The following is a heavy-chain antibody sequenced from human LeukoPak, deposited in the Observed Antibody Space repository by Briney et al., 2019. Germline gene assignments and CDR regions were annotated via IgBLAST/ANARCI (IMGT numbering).Heavy chain of an antibody. CDR1: GYSFTSYW. CDR3: ARLSSLNWFDP. J-gene: IGHJ5*02. V-gene: IGHV5-10-1*01. Sequence: GESLKISCKASGYSFTSYWITWVRQMPGKGLEWMGRIDPSDSYTKYSPSFQGHVTISVDKSISTAYLQWSSLKASDTAMYYCARLSSLNWFDPWGQGTLVTVSS. CDR2: IDPSDSYT.